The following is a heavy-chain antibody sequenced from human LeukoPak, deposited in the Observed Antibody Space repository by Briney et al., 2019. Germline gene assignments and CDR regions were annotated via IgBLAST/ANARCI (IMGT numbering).Heavy chain of an antibody. CDR1: GFTFSVFG. V-gene: IGHV3-23*01. J-gene: IGHJ4*02. CDR3: AKGAGYRSSGWYFDH. CDR2: IDDTGGTT. D-gene: IGHD6-19*01. Sequence: GGSLRLSCAASGFTFSVFGMSWVRQAPGKGLEWVSDIDDTGGTTYYADSVKGRSTISRDNSKNTLYLQVNSLRAEDTAVYYCAKGAGYRSSGWYFDHWGQGTVVTVSS.